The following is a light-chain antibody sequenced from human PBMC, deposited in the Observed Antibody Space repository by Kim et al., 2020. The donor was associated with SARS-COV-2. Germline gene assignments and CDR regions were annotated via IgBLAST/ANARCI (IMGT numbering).Light chain of an antibody. CDR2: LEGSGAY. V-gene: IGLV4-60*03. J-gene: IGLJ1*01. CDR1: SGNNSDI. CDR3: ETWDTNTRV. Sequence: QLVLTQSSSASASLGSSVKLTCTLSSGNNSDIIAWHQQQPGKAPRHLMKLEGSGAYSKGSGVPDRFSGSSSGADRYLTISNRQSEDEGDYYCETWDTNTRVFGTGTKVTVL.